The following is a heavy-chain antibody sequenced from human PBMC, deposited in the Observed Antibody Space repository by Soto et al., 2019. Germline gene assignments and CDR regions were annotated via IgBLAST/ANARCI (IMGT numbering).Heavy chain of an antibody. CDR3: ARDRRQLWLPARGYYSYGMDV. D-gene: IGHD5-18*01. J-gene: IGHJ6*02. Sequence: ASVKVSCKASGYTFNSYGISWVRQAPGQGLEWMGWISGYNGNINYVQKLQGRVTMTTETSTSTAYMELRSLRSDDTAVYYCARDRRQLWLPARGYYSYGMDVWGQGTTVTVSS. V-gene: IGHV1-18*01. CDR1: GYTFNSYG. CDR2: ISGYNGNI.